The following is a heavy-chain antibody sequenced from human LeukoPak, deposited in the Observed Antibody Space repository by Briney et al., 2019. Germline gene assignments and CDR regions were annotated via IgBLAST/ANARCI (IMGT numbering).Heavy chain of an antibody. D-gene: IGHD5-18*01. V-gene: IGHV3-21*01. CDR1: GFTFRSYS. J-gene: IGHJ4*02. Sequence: GVSLRLSCAASGFTFRSYSMHWVRQAPGKGLEWVSSISRSSSYIYYADSVKGRFTLSRDNAKNSLYLQMNSLSPEDSAVYYCARDRRGYSYGSDYWGQGTLVTVSS. CDR3: ARDRRGYSYGSDY. CDR2: ISRSSSYI.